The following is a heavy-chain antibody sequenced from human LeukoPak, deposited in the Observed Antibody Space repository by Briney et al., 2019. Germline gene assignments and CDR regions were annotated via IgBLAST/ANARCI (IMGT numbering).Heavy chain of an antibody. D-gene: IGHD3-10*01. V-gene: IGHV1-2*02. Sequence: ASVKVSCKASGYTFTGHYMHWVRQAPGQGPEWMGCINPNSGGASFAPKFQGRVTMTRDTPMSTAYMELSRLRPDDTAVYHCARYALYASGGAGGFDIWGQGTMVTVSS. CDR2: INPNSGGA. J-gene: IGHJ3*02. CDR1: GYTFTGHY. CDR3: ARYALYASGGAGGFDI.